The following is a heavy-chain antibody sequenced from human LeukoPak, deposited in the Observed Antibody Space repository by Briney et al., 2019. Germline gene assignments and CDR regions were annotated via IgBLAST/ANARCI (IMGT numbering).Heavy chain of an antibody. V-gene: IGHV3-23*01. CDR3: AKDWEYSGSYYFDY. Sequence: GGSLRLSCAASGFTFSSYAMSSVRQAPGKGLEWVSAISGSGGSTYYADSVKGRFTISRDNSKNTLYLQMNSLRAEDTAVYYCAKDWEYSGSYYFDYWGQGTLVTVSS. J-gene: IGHJ4*02. D-gene: IGHD1-26*01. CDR1: GFTFSSYA. CDR2: ISGSGGST.